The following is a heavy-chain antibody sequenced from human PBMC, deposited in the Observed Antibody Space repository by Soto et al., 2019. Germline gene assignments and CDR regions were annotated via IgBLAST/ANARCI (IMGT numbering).Heavy chain of an antibody. CDR1: GGSFSGYY. CDR3: ARVAPATGFCAF. Sequence: PSETLSLTCAVYGGSFSGYYWYWIRQPPGKGLEWIGEMLPSGSTDYNPSLESRVTISVDTSKNHFSLKLRSVTAADTAIYYCARVAPATGFCAFWGQGTLVTVSS. D-gene: IGHD6-25*01. CDR2: MLPSGST. J-gene: IGHJ4*02. V-gene: IGHV4-34*12.